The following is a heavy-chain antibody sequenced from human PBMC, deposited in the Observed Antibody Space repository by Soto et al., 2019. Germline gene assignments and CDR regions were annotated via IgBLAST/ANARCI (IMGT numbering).Heavy chain of an antibody. Sequence: PSQTLSLTCAISGDSVSSNSAAWNWIRQSPSRGLEWLGRTYYRSKWYNDYAVSVKSRITINPDTSKNQFSLQLNSVTPEDTAVYYCARAHGYCGGDCYSGMFDPWGQGTLVTVSS. D-gene: IGHD2-21*01. V-gene: IGHV6-1*01. J-gene: IGHJ5*02. CDR1: GDSVSSNSAA. CDR2: TYYRSKWYN. CDR3: ARAHGYCGGDCYSGMFDP.